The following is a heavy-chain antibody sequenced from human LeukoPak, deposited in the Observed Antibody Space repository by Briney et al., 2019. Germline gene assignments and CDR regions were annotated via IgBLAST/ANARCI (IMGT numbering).Heavy chain of an antibody. D-gene: IGHD3-16*01. J-gene: IGHJ1*01. Sequence: GGSLRLSCAASGFSFRSYGMHWVRQAPGKGQEWLSFIQYDGSDKYYAESVKGRLTISRDNSKNTLYLQMNSLRPEDTAVYYCAKWGVGSKYVLQHWGQGTLVTVSS. CDR2: IQYDGSDK. CDR3: AKWGVGSKYVLQH. CDR1: GFSFRSYG. V-gene: IGHV3-30*02.